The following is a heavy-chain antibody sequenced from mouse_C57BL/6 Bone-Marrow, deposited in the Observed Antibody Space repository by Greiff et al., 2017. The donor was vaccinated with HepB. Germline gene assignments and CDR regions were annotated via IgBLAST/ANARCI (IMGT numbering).Heavy chain of an antibody. J-gene: IGHJ3*01. D-gene: IGHD3-2*02. CDR3: ARELRLGAWFAY. CDR1: GYSITSGYY. V-gene: IGHV3-6*01. Sequence: EVKLQESGPGLVKPSQSLSLTCSVTGYSITSGYYWNWIRHFPGNKLEWMGYISYDGSNNYNPSLKNRISITRDTSKNQFFLKLNSVTTEDTATYYCARELRLGAWFAYWGQGTLVTVSA. CDR2: ISYDGSN.